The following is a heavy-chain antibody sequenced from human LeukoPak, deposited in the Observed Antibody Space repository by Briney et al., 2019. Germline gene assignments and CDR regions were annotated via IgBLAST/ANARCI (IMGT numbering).Heavy chain of an antibody. Sequence: GGSLRLSCAASGFTFSSYAMNWVRQAPGKGLEWVSGISGSGSSTYYADSVKGRFTISRDNSKDTLYLQMNSLRVEDTAVYYCAKGSRYYYYMDVWGKGTTVTVSS. CDR2: ISGSGSST. V-gene: IGHV3-23*01. CDR1: GFTFSSYA. CDR3: AKGSRYYYYMDV. J-gene: IGHJ6*03.